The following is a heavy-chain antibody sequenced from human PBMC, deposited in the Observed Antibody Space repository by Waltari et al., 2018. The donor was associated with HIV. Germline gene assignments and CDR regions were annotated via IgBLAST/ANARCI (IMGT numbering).Heavy chain of an antibody. Sequence: QVQLQESGPGLVKPSETLSLTCTVSGGSVSSGSYYWSWIRQPPGKGLEWIVYIYYSGSTNYNPSLKSRVTISVDTSKNQFSLKLSSVTAADTAVYYCARAAVVPVTYYFDSWGQGTLVTVSS. V-gene: IGHV4-61*01. CDR1: GGSVSSGSYY. CDR3: ARAAVVPVTYYFDS. D-gene: IGHD2-2*01. J-gene: IGHJ4*02. CDR2: IYYSGST.